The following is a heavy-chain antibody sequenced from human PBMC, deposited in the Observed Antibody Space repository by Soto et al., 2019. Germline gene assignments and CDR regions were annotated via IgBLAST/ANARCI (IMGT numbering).Heavy chain of an antibody. Sequence: ASVKVSCKASGYTFTSYAMHWVRQAPGQRLEWMGWINAGNGNTKYSQKFQGRVTITRDTSASTAYMELSSLRSEDTAVYYCARDLRRITGTTYWFDPWGQGXLVTVSS. CDR1: GYTFTSYA. V-gene: IGHV1-3*01. CDR3: ARDLRRITGTTYWFDP. CDR2: INAGNGNT. D-gene: IGHD1-7*01. J-gene: IGHJ5*02.